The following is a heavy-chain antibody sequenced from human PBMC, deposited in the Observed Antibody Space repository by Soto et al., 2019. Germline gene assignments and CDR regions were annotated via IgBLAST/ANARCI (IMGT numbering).Heavy chain of an antibody. CDR3: AKNQGVELVPLATVDWFDP. J-gene: IGHJ5*02. Sequence: GGSRGSSWAPSGLTASSNKMSWVRQAPGRGLEWVSVIYSGGSTYYADSVKGRFTISRDNSKSTVYLELNNLSAEDTAVYHCAKNQGVELVPLATVDWFDPWGQGSVVTVSS. D-gene: IGHD1-26*01. V-gene: IGHV3-53*01. CDR1: GLTASSNK. CDR2: IYSGGST.